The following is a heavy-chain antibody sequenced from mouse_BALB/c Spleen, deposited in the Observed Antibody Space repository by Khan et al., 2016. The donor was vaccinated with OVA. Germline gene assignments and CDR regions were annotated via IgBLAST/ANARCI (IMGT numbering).Heavy chain of an antibody. CDR1: GYTFTDYS. CDR3: ARSWLLTWFAY. J-gene: IGHJ3*01. CDR2: INTETGEP. D-gene: IGHD1-2*01. V-gene: IGHV9-2-1*01. Sequence: QIQLVQSGPELKKPGETVKISCKASGYTFTDYSMHWVKQAPGKGLKWMGWINTETGEPTYADDFKGRFAFSLETSASTAYLQINNLKNEDTATYVCARSWLLTWFAYWGEGTLVTVSA.